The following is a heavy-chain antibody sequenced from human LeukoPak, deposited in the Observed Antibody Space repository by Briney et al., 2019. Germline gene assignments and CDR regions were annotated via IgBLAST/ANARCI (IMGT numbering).Heavy chain of an antibody. V-gene: IGHV3-30-3*01. J-gene: IGHJ4*02. CDR2: ISYDGSNK. CDR3: ARGITPANRPRPRVD. CDR1: GFTLSSYA. D-gene: IGHD1-14*01. Sequence: GGSLRLSCAASGFTLSSYAMHWVRQAPGKGLEWVAVISYDGSNKYYADSVKGRFTISRDNSKNTLYLQMNSLRAEDTAVYYCARGITPANRPRPRVDWGQGTLVTVSS.